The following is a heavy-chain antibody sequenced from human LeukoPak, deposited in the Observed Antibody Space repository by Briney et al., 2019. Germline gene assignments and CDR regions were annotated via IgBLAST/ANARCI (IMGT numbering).Heavy chain of an antibody. V-gene: IGHV1-18*04. D-gene: IGHD4-17*01. CDR1: GYTFTSYG. Sequence: ASVKVSCKASGYTFTSYGISWVRQAPGQGLEWMGWISAYNGNTNYAQKLQGRVTMTTDTSTSTAYMELRSLRSDDTAVYYCARVPNYGDYPDAFDIWGQGTMVTVSS. J-gene: IGHJ3*02. CDR3: ARVPNYGDYPDAFDI. CDR2: ISAYNGNT.